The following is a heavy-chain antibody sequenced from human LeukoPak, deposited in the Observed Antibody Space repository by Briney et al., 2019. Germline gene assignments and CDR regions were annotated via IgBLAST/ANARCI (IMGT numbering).Heavy chain of an antibody. J-gene: IGHJ4*02. D-gene: IGHD3-22*01. CDR3: ARAPTYYYDSSGYSPDY. Sequence: ASVKDSCKASGYTFTSYYMHWVRQAPGQGLEWMGIINPSGGSTSYAQKFQGRVTMTRDTSTSTVYMELSSLRSEDTAVYYCARAPTYYYDSSGYSPDYWGQGTLVTVSS. V-gene: IGHV1-46*01. CDR2: INPSGGST. CDR1: GYTFTSYY.